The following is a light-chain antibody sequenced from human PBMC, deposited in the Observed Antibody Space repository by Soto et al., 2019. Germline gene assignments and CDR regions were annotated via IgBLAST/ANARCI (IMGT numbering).Light chain of an antibody. CDR1: QSLLHSDGKTY. Sequence: DILMAQTPLSLSFTPGQPSSISCKFSQSLLHSDGKTYLYWYLQKAGQSPQLLIYEVSSRFSGVPDRFSGSGSGTDFTLKISRVEAEDVGVYYCMQALQTPLTFGQGTRLEIK. CDR3: MQALQTPLT. J-gene: IGKJ5*01. V-gene: IGKV2-29*03. CDR2: EVS.